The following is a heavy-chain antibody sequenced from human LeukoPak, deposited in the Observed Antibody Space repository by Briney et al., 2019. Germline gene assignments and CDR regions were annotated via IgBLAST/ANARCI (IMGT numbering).Heavy chain of an antibody. D-gene: IGHD3-9*01. V-gene: IGHV3-48*04. CDR2: ISSGSHTM. CDR3: VRKTLTGPVY. Sequence: PGGSLRLSCAASGFTFSSYGMHWVRQAPGKGLEWVSYISSGSHTMYYADSVKGRFTISRDNTKNSLYLQMNSLRAEDTAVYYCVRKTLTGPVYWGQGALVTVSS. CDR1: GFTFSSYG. J-gene: IGHJ4*02.